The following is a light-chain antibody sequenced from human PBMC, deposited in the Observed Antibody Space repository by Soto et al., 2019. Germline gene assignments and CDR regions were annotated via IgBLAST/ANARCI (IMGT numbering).Light chain of an antibody. CDR3: QQYSSSPVFT. J-gene: IGKJ3*01. CDR1: QSVSSSY. V-gene: IGKV3-20*01. Sequence: EIVLTQSPGTLSLSPGERATLSCRASQSVSSSYLAWYQQKPGQAPRLLIYDASSRATDIPDRFSGSGSGTDFTLTISRLEPEDLAVYYCQQYSSSPVFTFGPGTKVEIK. CDR2: DAS.